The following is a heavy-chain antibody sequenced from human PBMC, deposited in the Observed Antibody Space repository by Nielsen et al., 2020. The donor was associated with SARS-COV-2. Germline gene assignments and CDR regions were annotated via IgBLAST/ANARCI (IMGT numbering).Heavy chain of an antibody. CDR1: GGTFSSYA. Sequence: SVKVSCKASGGTFSSYAISWVRQAPGQGLEWMGGIIPIFGTANYARKFQGRVTITADESTSTAYMELSSLRSEDTAVYYCAREPYSSSWYGDYWGQGTLVTVSS. V-gene: IGHV1-69*13. J-gene: IGHJ4*02. CDR3: AREPYSSSWYGDY. D-gene: IGHD6-13*01. CDR2: IIPIFGTA.